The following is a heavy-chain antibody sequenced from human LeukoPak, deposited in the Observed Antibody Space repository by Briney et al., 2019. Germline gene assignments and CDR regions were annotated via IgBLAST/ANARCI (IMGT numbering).Heavy chain of an antibody. J-gene: IGHJ5*02. CDR3: ARWAEGVPYSSSSNNWFDP. Sequence: PSQTLSLTSTVSAGSISSGGYYWSWIRQHPGKSLEWIGYIYYSGSTYYNPSLKSRVTISVDTSKNQFSLKLSSVTAADTAVYYCARWAEGVPYSSSSNNWFDPWGQGTLVTVSS. CDR2: IYYSGST. CDR1: AGSISSGGYY. V-gene: IGHV4-31*03. D-gene: IGHD6-6*01.